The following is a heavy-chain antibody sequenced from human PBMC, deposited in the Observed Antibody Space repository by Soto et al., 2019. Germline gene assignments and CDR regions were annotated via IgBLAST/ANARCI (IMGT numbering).Heavy chain of an antibody. CDR2: IYSSGST. V-gene: IGHV4-59*01. CDR3: ARDHPHSYGVYYFDY. J-gene: IGHJ4*02. Sequence: SETLSLTCTVSGGSISNYYWNWIRQSPGKGLEWIGYIYSSGSTHYNPSLQNRVTISIDTSKNQVSLNVNSVTAADTAVYYCARDHPHSYGVYYFDYWGQRTPVTVSS. D-gene: IGHD5-18*01. CDR1: GGSISNYY.